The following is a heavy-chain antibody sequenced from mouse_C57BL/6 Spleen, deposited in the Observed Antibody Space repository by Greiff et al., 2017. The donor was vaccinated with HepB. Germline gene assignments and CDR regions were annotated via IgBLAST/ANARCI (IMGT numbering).Heavy chain of an antibody. D-gene: IGHD2-1*01. CDR2: IDPSDSYT. CDR1: GYTFTSYW. Sequence: QVQLQQPGAELVRPGTSVKLSCKASGYTFTSYWMHWVKQRPGQGLEWIGVIDPSDSYTNYNQKFKGKATLTVDTSSSTAYMQHSSLTSEDSAVYYCAKMDGKGAMDYWGQGTSGTVSS. J-gene: IGHJ4*01. V-gene: IGHV1-59*01. CDR3: AKMDGKGAMDY.